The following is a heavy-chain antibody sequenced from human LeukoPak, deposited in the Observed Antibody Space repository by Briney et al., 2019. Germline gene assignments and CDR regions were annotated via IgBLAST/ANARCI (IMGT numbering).Heavy chain of an antibody. CDR1: GFTFSSYG. V-gene: IGHV3-30*18. CDR3: AKDGGSGSYQIGYYFDY. J-gene: IGHJ4*02. D-gene: IGHD3-10*01. CDR2: ISYDGSNK. Sequence: GRSVRLSCAASGFTFSSYGMHWVRQAPGKGLEWVAVISYDGSNKYYADSVKGRFTISRDNSKNTLYLQMNSLRAEDTAVYYCAKDGGSGSYQIGYYFDYWGQGTLVTVSS.